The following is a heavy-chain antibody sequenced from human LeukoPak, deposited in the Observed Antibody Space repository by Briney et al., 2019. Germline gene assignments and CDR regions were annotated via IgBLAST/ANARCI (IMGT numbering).Heavy chain of an antibody. CDR2: INPNSGDT. V-gene: IGHV1-2*02. D-gene: IGHD3-22*01. CDR3: ARMYYYDSSGYYEGFDY. Sequence: GASVKVSCKASGYTFTGYYMHWVRQAPGQGLEWMGWINPNSGDTNHAQKFQGRVTMTRDTSISTAYMELSRLRSDDTAVYYCARMYYYDSSGYYEGFDYWGQGTLVTVSS. CDR1: GYTFTGYY. J-gene: IGHJ4*02.